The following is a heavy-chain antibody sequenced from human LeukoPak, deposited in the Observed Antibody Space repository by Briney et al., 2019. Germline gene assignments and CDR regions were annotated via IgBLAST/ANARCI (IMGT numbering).Heavy chain of an antibody. CDR3: ATCYGGSCAFDY. V-gene: IGHV3-15*07. D-gene: IGHD2-15*01. CDR2: IKSKTDGGTT. CDR1: GFTFSNAW. Sequence: AGGSLRLSCAASGFTFSNAWMNWVRQAPGKGLEWVGRIKSKTDGGTTDYAAPVKGRFTISRDDSKNTLYLQMNSLKTEDTAVYYCATCYGGSCAFDYWGQGTLVTVSS. J-gene: IGHJ4*02.